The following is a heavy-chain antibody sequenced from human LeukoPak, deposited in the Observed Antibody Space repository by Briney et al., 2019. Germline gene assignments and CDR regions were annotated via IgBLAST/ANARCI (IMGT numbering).Heavy chain of an antibody. CDR1: GFTFSRDW. CDR2: IKEDGSAQ. Sequence: GGSLRLSCVASGFTFSRDWMSWVRQAPGKGLEWVANIKEDGSAQYYADSVKGRFTISRDNTKNSLYLQMNSLAAEDTAMYYCAKDGDGYHNWGQGALVTVSS. J-gene: IGHJ4*02. CDR3: AKDGDGYHN. V-gene: IGHV3-7*01. D-gene: IGHD3-9*01.